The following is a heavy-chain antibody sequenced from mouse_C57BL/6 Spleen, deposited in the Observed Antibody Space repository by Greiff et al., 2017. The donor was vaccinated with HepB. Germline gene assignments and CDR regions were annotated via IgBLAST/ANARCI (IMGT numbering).Heavy chain of an antibody. V-gene: IGHV1-82*01. CDR3: ASQIYYDYGYFDY. J-gene: IGHJ2*01. D-gene: IGHD2-4*01. CDR2: IYPGDGDT. Sequence: VQLQQSGPELVKPGASVKISCKASGYAFSSSWMNWVKQRPGQGLEWIGRIYPGDGDTNYNGKFKGKATLTADKSSRTAYMQLSSLTSEDSAVYFCASQIYYDYGYFDYWGQGTTLTVSS. CDR1: GYAFSSSW.